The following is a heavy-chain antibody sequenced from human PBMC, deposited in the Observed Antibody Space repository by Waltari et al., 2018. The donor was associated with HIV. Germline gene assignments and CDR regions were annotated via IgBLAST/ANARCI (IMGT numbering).Heavy chain of an antibody. V-gene: IGHV3-48*01. CDR1: GFIFRTYS. Sequence: EVQLVESGGGLVQPGGSLRLSCAASGFIFRTYSMHWVRQAPGKGLEWVSHISSSSTTIYYADSVKGRFTISRDNAKNSLYLQMNSLRAEDTAVYYCARDYCSSTSCTVDYWGQGTLVTVSS. J-gene: IGHJ4*02. D-gene: IGHD2-2*01. CDR3: ARDYCSSTSCTVDY. CDR2: ISSSSTTI.